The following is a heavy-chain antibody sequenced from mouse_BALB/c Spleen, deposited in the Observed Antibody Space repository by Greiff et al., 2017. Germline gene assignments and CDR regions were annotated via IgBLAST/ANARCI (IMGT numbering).Heavy chain of an antibody. V-gene: IGHV6-6*02. J-gene: IGHJ2*01. CDR3: TRRNYYGYIDY. CDR1: GFTFSNYW. D-gene: IGHD1-1*01. CDR2: IRLKSNNYAT. Sequence: EVQGVESGGGLVQPGGSMKLSCVASGFTFSNYWMNWVRQSPEKGLEWVAEIRLKSNNYATHYAESVKGRFTISRDDSKSSVYLQMNNLRAEDTGIYYCTRRNYYGYIDYWGQGTTLTVSS.